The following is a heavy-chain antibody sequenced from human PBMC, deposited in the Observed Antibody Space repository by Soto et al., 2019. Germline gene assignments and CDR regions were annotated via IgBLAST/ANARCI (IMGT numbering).Heavy chain of an antibody. J-gene: IGHJ4*02. CDR3: ARDPLSHTTSHFFDN. CDR1: GASVSSGSHC. CDR2: IYYSGST. V-gene: IGHV4-61*01. Sequence: PSETLSLTCSVSGASVSSGSHCWSWIRQSPGKGLEWIGFIYYSGSTNYNPSLKSRVTISVDTSKNQFSLKLSSVTAADTAVYFCARDPLSHTTSHFFDNWGQGTLVTVSS. D-gene: IGHD3-3*02.